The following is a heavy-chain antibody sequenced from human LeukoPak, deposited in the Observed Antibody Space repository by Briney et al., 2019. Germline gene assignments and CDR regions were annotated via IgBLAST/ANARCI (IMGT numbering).Heavy chain of an antibody. D-gene: IGHD2-15*01. Sequence: GGPLRLSCAASGFTFSSYAMSWVRQAPGKGLEWVSSISSSSKYIYYADSVKGRFTLSRDDAKNSMYLQMNSLTAEDTAVYYCARDQSRCSGGTCYHFDAFDIWGEGTMVTVSS. CDR3: ARDQSRCSGGTCYHFDAFDI. V-gene: IGHV3-21*01. J-gene: IGHJ3*02. CDR2: ISSSSKYI. CDR1: GFTFSSYA.